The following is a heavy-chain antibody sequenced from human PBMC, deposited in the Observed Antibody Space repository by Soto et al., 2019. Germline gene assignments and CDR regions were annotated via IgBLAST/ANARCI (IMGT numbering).Heavy chain of an antibody. CDR3: AKEQLRFFEWLLNNWFDP. CDR2: ISGSGGST. J-gene: IGHJ5*02. D-gene: IGHD3-3*01. Sequence: GGSLRLSCAASGFTFSSYAMSWVRQAPGKGLEWVSAISGSGGSTYYADSVKGRFTISRDNSKNTLYLQMNSLRAEGTAVYYCAKEQLRFFEWLLNNWFDPWGQGTLLTVSS. V-gene: IGHV3-23*01. CDR1: GFTFSSYA.